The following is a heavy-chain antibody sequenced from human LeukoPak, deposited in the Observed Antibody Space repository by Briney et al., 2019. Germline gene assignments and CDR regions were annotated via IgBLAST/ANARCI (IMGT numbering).Heavy chain of an antibody. CDR2: IVPIFGTA. CDR1: GGTFSSYA. J-gene: IGHJ6*03. V-gene: IGHV1-69*06. Sequence: GASVKVSCKASGGTFSSYAISWVRQAPGQGLEWMGGIVPIFGTANYAQKFQGRVTITADKSTSTAYMELSSLRSEDTAVYYCAREVRGSYGPHYYYYYYMDVWGKGTTVTVSS. CDR3: AREVRGSYGPHYYYYYYMDV. D-gene: IGHD3-16*01.